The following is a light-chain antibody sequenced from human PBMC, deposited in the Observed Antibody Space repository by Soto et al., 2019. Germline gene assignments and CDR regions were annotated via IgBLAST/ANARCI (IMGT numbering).Light chain of an antibody. Sequence: IVMTQSPSTLSVSPGERATLSCRASQSVSSKLAWYQQKPGQGPRPLIYGASTRATGIPARFSGSGSGTEFTLTISSLQSEDFAVYYCQHYSTWLWTFGQGTKVEI. CDR3: QHYSTWLWT. V-gene: IGKV3-15*01. J-gene: IGKJ1*01. CDR2: GAS. CDR1: QSVSSK.